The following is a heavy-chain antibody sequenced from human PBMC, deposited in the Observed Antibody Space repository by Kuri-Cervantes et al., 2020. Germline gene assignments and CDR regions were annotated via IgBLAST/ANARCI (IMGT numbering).Heavy chain of an antibody. Sequence: ASVKVSCKASGYTFSRYAIHWVRQAPGQRLEWMGWISAYNGNTNYAQKLQGRVTMTTDTSTSTAYMELRSLRSDDTAVYYCARATGLLWFWDYYYGMDVWGQGTTVTVSS. CDR1: GYTFSRYA. V-gene: IGHV1-18*01. CDR2: ISAYNGNT. D-gene: IGHD3-10*01. J-gene: IGHJ6*02. CDR3: ARATGLLWFWDYYYGMDV.